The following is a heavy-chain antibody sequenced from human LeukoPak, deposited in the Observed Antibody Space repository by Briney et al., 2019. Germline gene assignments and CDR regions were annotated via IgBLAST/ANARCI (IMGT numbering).Heavy chain of an antibody. CDR2: IYYSGST. Sequence: SETLSLTCTVSGVSISSYYWSWIRQPPGKGLEWIGYIYYSGSTNYNPSLKSRVTISVDTSKNQFSLKLSSVTAADTAVYYCARHGVLLGDYWGQGTLVTVSS. J-gene: IGHJ4*02. D-gene: IGHD3-16*01. V-gene: IGHV4-59*08. CDR1: GVSISSYY. CDR3: ARHGVLLGDY.